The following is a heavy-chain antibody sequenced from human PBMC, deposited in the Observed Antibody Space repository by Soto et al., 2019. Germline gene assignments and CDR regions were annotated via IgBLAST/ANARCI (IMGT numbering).Heavy chain of an antibody. CDR1: WDSVSSNSAA. CDR2: TYYRSKWYN. D-gene: IGHD3-10*01. CDR3: AREKAFYGSGSYRNYYYYGMDV. V-gene: IGHV6-1*01. Sequence: TCAISWDSVSSNSAAWNWIRQSPSRGLEWLGRTYYRSKWYNDYAVSVKSRITINPDTSKNQFSLQLNSVTPEDTAVYYCAREKAFYGSGSYRNYYYYGMDVWGRGTTVTVSS. J-gene: IGHJ6*02.